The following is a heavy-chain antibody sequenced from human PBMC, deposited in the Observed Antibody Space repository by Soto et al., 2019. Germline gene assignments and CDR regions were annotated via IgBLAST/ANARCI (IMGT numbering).Heavy chain of an antibody. CDR1: GFTFSSYA. V-gene: IGHV3-23*01. CDR2: ISGSGGST. CDR3: AREKGVEQWPSTRYYYYGMDV. J-gene: IGHJ6*02. Sequence: GGSLRLSCAASGFTFSSYAMSWVRQAPGKGLEWVSAISGSGGSTYYADSVKGRFTISRDNSKNTLYLQMNSLRAEDTAVYYCAREKGVEQWPSTRYYYYGMDVWGQGTTVTVSS. D-gene: IGHD6-19*01.